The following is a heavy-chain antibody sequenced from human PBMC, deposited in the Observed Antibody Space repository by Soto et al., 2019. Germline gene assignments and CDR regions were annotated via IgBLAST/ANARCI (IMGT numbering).Heavy chain of an antibody. Sequence: ASVNVSCKLSGYTLLELSIHWVRQAPGKGLEWMGGYDPEDAKTIYAQKSQGRVIMTEDTSTNTAYLEVRGLRYEDTAVYYCASQNWRWREQFDHWGQGTLVTVSS. J-gene: IGHJ4*02. CDR2: YDPEDAKT. V-gene: IGHV1-24*01. CDR1: GYTLLELS. D-gene: IGHD1-1*01. CDR3: ASQNWRWREQFDH.